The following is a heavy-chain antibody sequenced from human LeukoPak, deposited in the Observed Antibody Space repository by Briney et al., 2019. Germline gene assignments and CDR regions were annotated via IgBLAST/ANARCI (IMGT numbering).Heavy chain of an antibody. Sequence: ASVKVSCKASGYTFTDYFMHWLRQAPGQGLEWMGWINPNNGGTNYAQRFQGRVTMTRDTSINTGYMELSRLTSDDTAVYFCAAKYIVRGIDYWGQGTLVTVSS. CDR2: INPNNGGT. CDR3: AAKYIVRGIDY. CDR1: GYTFTDYF. V-gene: IGHV1-2*02. D-gene: IGHD3-10*01. J-gene: IGHJ4*02.